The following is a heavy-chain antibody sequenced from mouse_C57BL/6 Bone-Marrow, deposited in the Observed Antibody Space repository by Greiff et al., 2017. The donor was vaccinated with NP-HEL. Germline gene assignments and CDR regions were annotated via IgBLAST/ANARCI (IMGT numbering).Heavy chain of an antibody. Sequence: EVKLMKSGAELVRPGASVKLSCTASGFNIKDDYMHWVKQRPEQGLEWIGWIDPENGDTEYASKFQGKATITADTSSNTAYLQLSSLTSEDTAVYYCTTRLLRYFDVWGTGTTVTVSS. D-gene: IGHD2-10*01. V-gene: IGHV14-4*01. CDR3: TTRLLRYFDV. CDR2: IDPENGDT. CDR1: GFNIKDDY. J-gene: IGHJ1*03.